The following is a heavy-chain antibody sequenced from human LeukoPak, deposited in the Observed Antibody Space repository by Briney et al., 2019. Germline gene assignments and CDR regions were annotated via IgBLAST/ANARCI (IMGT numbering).Heavy chain of an antibody. V-gene: IGHV1-18*01. J-gene: IGHJ5*02. CDR3: ARDSGILIYYYDSSGDNWFDP. D-gene: IGHD3-22*01. Sequence: GASVKVSCKASGYTFTSYGISWVRQAPGQGLEWMGWISAYNGNTNYAQKLQGRVTMTTDTSTSTAYMELRSLRSDDTAVYYCARDSGILIYYYDSSGDNWFDPWGQGTLVTVSS. CDR2: ISAYNGNT. CDR1: GYTFTSYG.